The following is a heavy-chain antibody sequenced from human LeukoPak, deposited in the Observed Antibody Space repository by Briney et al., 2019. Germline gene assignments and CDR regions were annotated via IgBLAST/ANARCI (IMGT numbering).Heavy chain of an antibody. D-gene: IGHD3-22*01. CDR1: GFTFSSYW. CDR3: VRESTSSGYYYAPDY. J-gene: IGHJ4*02. CDR2: ISYDGSNK. V-gene: IGHV3-30-3*01. Sequence: GGSLRLSCAASGFTFSSYWMHWVRQAPGKGLGWVAVISYDGSNKYYADPLKGLFTISRDNSKNTLYLQMNSLRAEDTAVYYCVRESTSSGYYYAPDYWGQGTLVTVS.